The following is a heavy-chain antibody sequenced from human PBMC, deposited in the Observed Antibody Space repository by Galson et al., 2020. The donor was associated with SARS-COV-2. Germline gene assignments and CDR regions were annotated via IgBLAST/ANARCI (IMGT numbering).Heavy chain of an antibody. CDR1: GFTFSSYA. J-gene: IGHJ4*02. CDR2: ISGSGGST. Sequence: GGSLRLSCAASGFTFSSYAMSWVRQAPGKGLEWVSTISGSGGSTYYAESVKGRFTISRDNSKNTLYLHMNSLRAEDTAIYYCARGGHNSGWAPAYWGQGTLVTVSS. V-gene: IGHV3-23*01. D-gene: IGHD6-19*01. CDR3: ARGGHNSGWAPAY.